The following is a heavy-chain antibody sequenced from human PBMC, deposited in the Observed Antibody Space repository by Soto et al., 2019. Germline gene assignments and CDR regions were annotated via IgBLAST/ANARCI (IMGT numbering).Heavy chain of an antibody. CDR3: ARDSASVEWEPGPFDY. CDR1: GFTFSSYG. Sequence: GGSLRLSCAASGFTFSSYGMSWVRQAPGKGLEWVSSISTNSNYIYYADSMKGRFTISRDNAKNSLFLQMNNLRAEDTAVYYCARDSASVEWEPGPFDYWGQGTLVTVSS. V-gene: IGHV3-21*01. CDR2: ISTNSNYI. D-gene: IGHD1-26*01. J-gene: IGHJ4*02.